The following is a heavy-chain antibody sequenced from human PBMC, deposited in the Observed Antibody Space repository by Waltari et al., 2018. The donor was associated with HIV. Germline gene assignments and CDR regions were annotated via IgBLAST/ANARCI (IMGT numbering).Heavy chain of an antibody. CDR1: GFTFSSYT. CDR2: ISSSSSTT. CDR3: ARDGLDSSSSDFDY. V-gene: IGHV3-48*01. D-gene: IGHD6-6*01. J-gene: IGHJ4*02. Sequence: EVQLVESGGGLVQPGGSLRLSCAASGFTFSSYTMNWVRQAPGKGLEWVSYISSSSSTTYYADSVKGRFTVSRDNAKKSMYLQMNSLRAEDTAVYYCARDGLDSSSSDFDYWGQGTLVTVSS.